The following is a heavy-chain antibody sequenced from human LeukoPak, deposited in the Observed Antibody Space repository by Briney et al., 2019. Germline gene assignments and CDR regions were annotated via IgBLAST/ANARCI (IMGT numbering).Heavy chain of an antibody. CDR2: IYTSGST. Sequence: SETLSLTCTVSGGSISSYYWSWIRQPAGKGLEWIGRIYTSGSTNYNPSLKSRVTMSVVTSKNQFSLKLSSVTAADTAVYYCARDQCSSTSCYTHWFDPWGQGTLVTVSS. CDR1: GGSISSYY. CDR3: ARDQCSSTSCYTHWFDP. V-gene: IGHV4-4*07. D-gene: IGHD2-2*02. J-gene: IGHJ5*02.